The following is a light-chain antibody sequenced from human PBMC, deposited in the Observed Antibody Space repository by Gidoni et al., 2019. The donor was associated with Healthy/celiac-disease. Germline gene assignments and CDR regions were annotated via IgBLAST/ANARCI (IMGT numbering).Light chain of an antibody. CDR3: VRYMGSGMV. CDR1: SGSVSPSYY. V-gene: IGLV8-61*01. CDR2: STN. Sequence: QTVVTQEPSFSVSPGGTVTLTCGLSSGSVSPSYYPSWYQQTPGQAPRTLIYSTNTRSSGVPDRFSGSILGNKAALTITGAQADDESDYYCVRYMGSGMVFGGGTKLTVL. J-gene: IGLJ2*01.